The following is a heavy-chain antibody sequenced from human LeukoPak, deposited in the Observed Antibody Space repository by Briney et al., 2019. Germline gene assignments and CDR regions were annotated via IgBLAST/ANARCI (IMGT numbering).Heavy chain of an antibody. CDR2: IYHSGST. D-gene: IGHD2-15*01. CDR1: GGSISSGDYS. V-gene: IGHV4-30-2*01. J-gene: IGHJ5*02. CDR3: ARAHRNYCSGGSCYGGWFDP. Sequence: SETLSLTCAVSGGSISSGDYSWSWIRQPPGKGLEWIGYIYHSGSTYYNPSLKSRVTISVDRSKNQFSLKLSSVTAADTAVYYCARAHRNYCSGGSCYGGWFDPWGQGTLVTVSS.